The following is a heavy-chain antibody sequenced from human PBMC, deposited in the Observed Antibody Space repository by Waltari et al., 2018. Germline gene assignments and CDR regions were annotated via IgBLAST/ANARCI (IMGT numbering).Heavy chain of an antibody. V-gene: IGHV4-38-2*01. CDR1: GYSISSGYY. D-gene: IGHD6-19*01. CDR2: IYHSGST. Sequence: QVQLQESGPGLVKPSETLSLTCAVSGYSISSGYYWGWNRQPPGKGLEWIGSIYHSGSTYYNPSLKSRVTISVDTSKNQFSLKLSSVTAADTAVYYCARLTEGIAVAGTGYYFDYWGQGTLVTVSS. CDR3: ARLTEGIAVAGTGYYFDY. J-gene: IGHJ4*02.